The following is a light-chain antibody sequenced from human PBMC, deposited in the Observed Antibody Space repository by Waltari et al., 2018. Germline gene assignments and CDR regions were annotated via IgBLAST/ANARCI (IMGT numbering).Light chain of an antibody. CDR2: DVS. Sequence: QSALTQPASVAGSPGQSITISCTGTSIDVGGHNYASLYQQHPGKAPKLMIYDVSKRPSGVSNRFSGSKSGNTASLTISGLQAEDEADYYCSSYTSSSTYYVFGTGTKVTVL. V-gene: IGLV2-14*01. CDR3: SSYTSSSTYYV. J-gene: IGLJ1*01. CDR1: SIDVGGHNY.